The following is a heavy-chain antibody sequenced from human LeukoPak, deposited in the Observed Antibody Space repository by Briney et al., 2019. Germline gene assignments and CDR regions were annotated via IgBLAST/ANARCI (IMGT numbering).Heavy chain of an antibody. CDR3: SQGPGGALLAWHYLPL. J-gene: IGHJ1*01. D-gene: IGHD1-7*01. CDR2: ISGSGGST. V-gene: IGHV3-23*01. CDR1: GFIFSNYA. Sequence: GGSLRLSCAASGFIFSNYAMSWVRQAPGKGLEWVSAISGSGGSTYYADSVKGRFTISRDNSKNTLYLQMNSLRAEDTAVYYCSQGPGGALLAWHYLPLWGQGTLV.